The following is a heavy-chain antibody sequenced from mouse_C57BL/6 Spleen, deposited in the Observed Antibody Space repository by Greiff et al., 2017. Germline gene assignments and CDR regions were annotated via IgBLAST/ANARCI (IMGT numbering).Heavy chain of an antibody. CDR1: GFNIKDYY. Sequence: EVQLQQSGAELVKPGASVKLSCTASGFNIKDYYMHWVKQRTEQGLEWIGRIDPEDGETKYDPKFQGKATITADTSSHTAYLQLSSLTSKDTAVYYRARGWDWYFDVWGTGTTVTVSS. J-gene: IGHJ1*03. V-gene: IGHV14-2*01. CDR3: ARGWDWYFDV. D-gene: IGHD3-3*01. CDR2: IDPEDGET.